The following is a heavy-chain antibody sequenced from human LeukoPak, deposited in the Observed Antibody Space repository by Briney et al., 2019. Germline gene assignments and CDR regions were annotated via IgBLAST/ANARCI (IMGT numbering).Heavy chain of an antibody. J-gene: IGHJ3*02. CDR2: MNPNSGNT. CDR3: AIPGAITISADAFDI. Sequence: GASVKVSCKASGYTFTSYDINWVRQATGQGLEWMGWMNPNSGNTGYAQKFQGRVTITRNTSISTAYMELSSLRSEDTAVYYCAIPGAITISADAFDIWGQGTMVTVSS. D-gene: IGHD3-3*01. V-gene: IGHV1-8*03. CDR1: GYTFTSYD.